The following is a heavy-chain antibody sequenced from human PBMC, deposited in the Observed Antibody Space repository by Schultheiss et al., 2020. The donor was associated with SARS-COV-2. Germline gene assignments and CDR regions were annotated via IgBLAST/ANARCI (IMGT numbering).Heavy chain of an antibody. V-gene: IGHV3-23*01. D-gene: IGHD3-9*01. J-gene: IGHJ4*02. CDR2: ISGSGGST. CDR3: AKGDRYFDWLLFDY. CDR1: GFTVSSNY. Sequence: GGSLRLSCAASGFTVSSNYMSWVRQAPGKGLEWVSAISGSGGSTYYADSVKGRFTISRDNSKNTLYLQMNSLRAEDTAVYYCAKGDRYFDWLLFDYWGQGTLVTVSS.